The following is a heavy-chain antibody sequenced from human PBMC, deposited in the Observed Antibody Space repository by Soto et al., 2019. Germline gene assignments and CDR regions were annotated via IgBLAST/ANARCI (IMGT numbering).Heavy chain of an antibody. D-gene: IGHD6-19*01. J-gene: IGHJ2*01. CDR1: GFTFSSYS. CDR3: AKVRNSSGWYWYFDL. V-gene: IGHV3-48*01. Sequence: PGGSLRLSCAASGFTFSSYSMNWVRQAPGKGLEWVSYISSSSSTIYYADSVKGRFTISRDNPKNSLYLQMNSLRTEDTALYYCAKVRNSSGWYWYFDLWGRGTLVTVSS. CDR2: ISSSSSTI.